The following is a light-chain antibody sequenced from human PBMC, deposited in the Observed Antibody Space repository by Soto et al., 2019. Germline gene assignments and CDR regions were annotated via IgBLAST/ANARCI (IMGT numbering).Light chain of an antibody. V-gene: IGKV3-15*01. CDR2: GAS. J-gene: IGKJ4*01. CDR1: QSVSSN. CDR3: QHYYNWPLT. Sequence: EIVMTQSPATLSVSPGERATLSCRASQSVSSNLAWYQQKPGQAPRLLICGASTRATGIPARFSGSGSGTEFTLTISSLQSEDFAVYYCQHYYNWPLTFGGGTKVEI.